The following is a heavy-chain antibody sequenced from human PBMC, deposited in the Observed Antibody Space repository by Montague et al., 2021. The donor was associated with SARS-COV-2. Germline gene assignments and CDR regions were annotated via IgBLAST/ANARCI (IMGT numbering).Heavy chain of an antibody. Sequence: SETLSLTCAVSGGSFSTYYYAWIRQSQGKELLWIGNIDHSGNTNYNPSPKSRVSILVDTSSSQFSLYLPTATAADAAVYYCARDQIVLEWIWYGMDVWGPGTTVTVSS. D-gene: IGHD3-3*01. CDR2: IDHSGNT. CDR3: ARDQIVLEWIWYGMDV. CDR1: GGSFSTYY. V-gene: IGHV4-34*01. J-gene: IGHJ6*02.